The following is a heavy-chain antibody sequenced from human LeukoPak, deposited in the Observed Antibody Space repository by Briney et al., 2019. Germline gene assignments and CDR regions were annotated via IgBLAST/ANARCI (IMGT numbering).Heavy chain of an antibody. CDR3: ASSIRFYCGGGSCSGDGFDY. V-gene: IGHV3-30-3*01. D-gene: IGHD2-15*01. J-gene: IGHJ4*02. CDR2: ISFDGSNK. Sequence: GGSLRLSYAASGFTFSSYAMHWVRQAPGKGLEWVAVISFDGSNKYYADSVKGRFTISRDNSKSTLYLQMNSLRAEDTAVYYCASSIRFYCGGGSCSGDGFDYWGQGTLVIVSS. CDR1: GFTFSSYA.